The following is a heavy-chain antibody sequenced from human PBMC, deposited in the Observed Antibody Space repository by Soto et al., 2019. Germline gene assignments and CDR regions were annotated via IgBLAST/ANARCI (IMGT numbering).Heavy chain of an antibody. J-gene: IGHJ6*03. V-gene: IGHV4-34*01. CDR2: INHSGST. D-gene: IGHD2-15*01. CDR1: GASFRGYY. Sequence: SETLSLTCAVYGASFRGYYWSWIRQPPGKGLEWIGEINHSGSTNYNPSLKSRVTISVDTSKNQFSLKLSSVTAADTAVYYCARGRSVVVVAALNYYYYMDVWGKGTTVTVSS. CDR3: ARGRSVVVVAALNYYYYMDV.